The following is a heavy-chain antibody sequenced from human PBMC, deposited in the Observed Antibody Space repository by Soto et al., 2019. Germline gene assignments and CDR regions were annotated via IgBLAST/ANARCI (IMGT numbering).Heavy chain of an antibody. CDR1: WGSISSYY. CDR2: IYYSGST. D-gene: IGHD1-26*01. J-gene: IGHJ5*02. Sequence: SETLSRTCTVSWGSISSYYWSWIRQPPGKGLEWIGYIYYSGSTNYNPSLKSRVTISVDTSKNQFSLKLSSLTAADTAVYYCARASGSYWFDPWGHGTLVTASS. V-gene: IGHV4-59*01. CDR3: ARASGSYWFDP.